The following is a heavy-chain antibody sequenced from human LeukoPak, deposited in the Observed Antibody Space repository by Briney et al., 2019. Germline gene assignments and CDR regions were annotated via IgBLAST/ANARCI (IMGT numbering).Heavy chain of an antibody. J-gene: IGHJ5*01. D-gene: IGHD4/OR15-4a*01. CDR2: VYYGRTT. V-gene: IGHV4-39*01. CDR1: AASISSSSHH. CDR3: VRHDGRGGATMGAFDS. Sequence: PSETLSLICTVSAASISSSSHHWGWIRQSPGKGLEWIGSVYYGRTTYYSPSLDSRVTISLDTSANQFSLQLNSVTAADTAVYYCVRHDGRGGATMGAFDSWGQGSLVTVSS.